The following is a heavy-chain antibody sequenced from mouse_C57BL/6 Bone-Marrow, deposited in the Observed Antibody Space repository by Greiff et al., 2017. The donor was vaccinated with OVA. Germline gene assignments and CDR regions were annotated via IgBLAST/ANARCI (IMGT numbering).Heavy chain of an antibody. V-gene: IGHV1-80*01. CDR1: GYAFSSYW. CDR3: ARSRGYDRGAMDY. CDR2: IYPGDGDT. D-gene: IGHD2-3*01. Sequence: VQLVESGAELVKPGASVKISCKASGYAFSSYWMNWVKQRPGKGLEWIGQIYPGDGDTNYNGKFKGKATLTADKSSSTAYMQLSSLTSEDSAVYFCARSRGYDRGAMDYWGQGTSVTVSS. J-gene: IGHJ4*01.